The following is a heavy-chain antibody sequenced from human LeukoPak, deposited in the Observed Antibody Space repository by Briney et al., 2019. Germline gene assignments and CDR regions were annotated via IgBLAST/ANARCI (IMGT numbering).Heavy chain of an antibody. V-gene: IGHV4-31*03. Sequence: SETLSLTCTVSGGSISSGGYYWSWIRQHPGKGLEWIGYIYYSGSTYYNPSLKSRVTISVDTSKSQFSLELSSVTAADTAVYYCARVYYYDSSGYYPLFDYWGQGTLVTVSS. D-gene: IGHD3-22*01. J-gene: IGHJ4*02. CDR1: GGSISSGGYY. CDR2: IYYSGST. CDR3: ARVYYYDSSGYYPLFDY.